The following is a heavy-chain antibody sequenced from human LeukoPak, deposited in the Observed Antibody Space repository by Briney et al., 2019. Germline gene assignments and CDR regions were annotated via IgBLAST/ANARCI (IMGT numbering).Heavy chain of an antibody. Sequence: GGSLRLYCAASGFTFRSYAMSWVRQAPGKGLEWVSAISSSGDTTYYADSVKGRFTISRDNSKNTMYLQINSLRAEDTAVYYCATRRPYFFDYWGQGTLVTVSS. J-gene: IGHJ4*02. CDR3: ATRRPYFFDY. CDR2: ISSSGDTT. V-gene: IGHV3-23*01. CDR1: GFTFRSYA.